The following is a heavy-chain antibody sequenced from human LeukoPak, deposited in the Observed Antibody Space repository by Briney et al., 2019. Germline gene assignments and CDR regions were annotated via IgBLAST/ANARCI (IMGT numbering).Heavy chain of an antibody. CDR1: GGTFSSYA. V-gene: IGHV1-69*05. Sequence: SVKVSCKASGGTFSSYAISWVRQAPGQGLEWMGGIIPIFGTANYAQKFQGRVTITTDESTSTAYMELSSLRSEDTAVYYCARGNYDSSGYYYYGAFDIWGQGTMVTVSS. CDR3: ARGNYDSSGYYYYGAFDI. CDR2: IIPIFGTA. J-gene: IGHJ3*02. D-gene: IGHD3-22*01.